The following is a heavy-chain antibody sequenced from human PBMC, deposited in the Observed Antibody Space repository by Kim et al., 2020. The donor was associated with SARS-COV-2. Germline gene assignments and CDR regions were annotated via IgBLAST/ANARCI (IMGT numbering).Heavy chain of an antibody. V-gene: IGHV4-34*01. CDR2: INHSGST. CDR3: ARGLRGFTIFSSGRDNWFDP. CDR1: GGSFSGYY. J-gene: IGHJ5*02. D-gene: IGHD3-3*01. Sequence: SETLSLTCAVYGGSFSGYYWSWIRQPPGKGLEWIGEINHSGSTNYNPSLKSRVTISVDTSKNQFSLKLSSVTAADTAVYYCARGLRGFTIFSSGRDNWFDPWGQGTLVTVSS.